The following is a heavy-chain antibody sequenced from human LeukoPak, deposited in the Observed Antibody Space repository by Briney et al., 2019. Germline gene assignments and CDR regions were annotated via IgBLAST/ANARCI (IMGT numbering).Heavy chain of an antibody. CDR3: ARRLPILFGGDFDY. CDR2: IKCSGPTT. CDR1: GFTFSDYY. D-gene: IGHD3-10*01. Sequence: GGSLTLSCKASGFTFSDYYMSWFRQAPGGGRVGVSHIKCSGPTTYYAHSVRGRVTISRDNAKNSLFLQMNSLRVDDTAVYYCARRLPILFGGDFDYCGQGTLVTVSS. V-gene: IGHV3-11*01. J-gene: IGHJ4*02.